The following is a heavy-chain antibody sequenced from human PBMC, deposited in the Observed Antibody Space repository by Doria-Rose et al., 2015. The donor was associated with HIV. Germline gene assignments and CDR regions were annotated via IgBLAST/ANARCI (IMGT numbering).Heavy chain of an antibody. Sequence: ESGPVLVKPTETLTLTCTVSGVSLSSPGMGVRWIRQPPGKDLEWPANIFSDDERSYKTSLKSRITISRGTSKSQVVLTMTDMDPVDTATYYCARIKSSRWYHKYYFDFWGQGTLVIVSA. CDR2: IFSDDER. D-gene: IGHD6-13*01. V-gene: IGHV2-26*01. J-gene: IGHJ4*02. CDR3: ARIKSSRWYHKYYFDF. CDR1: GVSLSSPGMG.